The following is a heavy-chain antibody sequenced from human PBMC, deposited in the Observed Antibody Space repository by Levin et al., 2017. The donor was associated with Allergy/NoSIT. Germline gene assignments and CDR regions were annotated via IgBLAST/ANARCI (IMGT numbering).Heavy chain of an antibody. J-gene: IGHJ5*02. Sequence: PSETLSLTCTVSGGSISNDWWSWIRQPPGKGLEYIGYAYYSGSTKYNPSLESRVTMSVDTTKNQLSLKLRSVTAADTAIYYCARDRGSGSWFDPWGPGTLVTVSS. D-gene: IGHD3-10*01. CDR3: ARDRGSGSWFDP. CDR2: AYYSGST. V-gene: IGHV4-59*01. CDR1: GGSISNDW.